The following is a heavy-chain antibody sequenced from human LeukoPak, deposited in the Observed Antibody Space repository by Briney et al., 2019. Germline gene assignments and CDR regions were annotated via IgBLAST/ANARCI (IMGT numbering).Heavy chain of an antibody. Sequence: SETLSLTCAVSGYSIRSGYYWGWIRQPPGKGLEWNGTIYHRGSTYYNPSLKSRVTISVDTSKNQFSLKLSSVTAADTAVYYCARDATVTTTYYYGMDVWGKGTTVTVSS. J-gene: IGHJ6*04. V-gene: IGHV4-38-2*02. D-gene: IGHD4-17*01. CDR3: ARDATVTTTYYYGMDV. CDR2: IYHRGST. CDR1: GYSIRSGYY.